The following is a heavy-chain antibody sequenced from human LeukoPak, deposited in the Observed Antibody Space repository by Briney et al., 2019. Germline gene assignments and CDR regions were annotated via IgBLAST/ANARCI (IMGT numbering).Heavy chain of an antibody. D-gene: IGHD6-19*01. CDR2: ISWDGGST. CDR1: GFPFDDYA. Sequence: GSLRLSCAASGFPFDDYAMHWVRQAPGKGLEWVSLISWDGGSTYYADSVKGRFTISRDNSKNSLYLQMNSLRAEDTALYYCAKDIRPGHDSSGWYYFDYWGQGTLVTVSS. V-gene: IGHV3-43D*03. CDR3: AKDIRPGHDSSGWYYFDY. J-gene: IGHJ4*02.